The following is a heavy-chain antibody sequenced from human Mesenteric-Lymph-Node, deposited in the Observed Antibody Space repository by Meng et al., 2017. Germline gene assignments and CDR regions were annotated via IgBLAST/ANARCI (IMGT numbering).Heavy chain of an antibody. Sequence: VQVQEQGAGLGMLSAAGPLTCKVCVCSNTYTGCWSWVLQHPTTRLEWMGGVHNNWDTNYNTPFTMRVIMSMEKTSKKLCSLKSSVTAADDAAYFCDTNGFYSVDNWGQGTLVTVSS. CDR1: VCSNTYTGC. V-gene: IGHV4-4*02. J-gene: IGHJ4*02. CDR2: VHNNWDT. D-gene: IGHD2-8*01. CDR3: DTNGFYSVDN.